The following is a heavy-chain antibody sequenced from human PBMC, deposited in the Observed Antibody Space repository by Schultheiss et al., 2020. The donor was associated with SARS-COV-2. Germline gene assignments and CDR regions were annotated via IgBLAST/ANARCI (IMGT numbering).Heavy chain of an antibody. D-gene: IGHD2-15*01. CDR3: VKGLRYCSGGSCYNWFDP. Sequence: GGSLRLSCAASGFTFSSYSMNWVRQAPGKGLQYVSAISSIGGSTYYADSVKGRFTISRDNSKNTLYLQMSSLRAEDTAVYYCVKGLRYCSGGSCYNWFDPWGQGTLVTVSS. CDR1: GFTFSSYS. J-gene: IGHJ5*02. CDR2: ISSIGGST. V-gene: IGHV3-64D*09.